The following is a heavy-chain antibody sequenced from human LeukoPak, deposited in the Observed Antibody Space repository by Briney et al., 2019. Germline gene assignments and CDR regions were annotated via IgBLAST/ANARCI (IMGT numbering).Heavy chain of an antibody. CDR2: IYGSGIT. V-gene: IGHV4-4*07. CDR1: GVSIISNY. D-gene: IGHD3-22*01. CDR3: ARLKFYDSTGYSPGYYMDV. J-gene: IGHJ6*03. Sequence: PSETLSLTCTVSGVSIISNYWSWLRQSAGTGLEWLGRIYGSGITNYNPSLKSRVTMSLDTSRKQFSLRLTSVTAADTAVYYCARLKFYDSTGYSPGYYMDVWGKGTTVSVFS.